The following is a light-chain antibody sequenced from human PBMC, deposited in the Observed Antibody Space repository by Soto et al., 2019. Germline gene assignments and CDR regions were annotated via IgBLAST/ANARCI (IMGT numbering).Light chain of an antibody. CDR1: QSISSY. J-gene: IGKJ4*01. CDR2: AAS. V-gene: IGKV1-39*01. Sequence: DIPMTQSPSSLSASVGDRVTITCRASQSISSYLNWYQQKPGKAPKLLIYAASSLQSGVPSRLSGSGSGTDFTLTISSLQPEDFETYYCQQSYSTLLTFGGGTKVEIK. CDR3: QQSYSTLLT.